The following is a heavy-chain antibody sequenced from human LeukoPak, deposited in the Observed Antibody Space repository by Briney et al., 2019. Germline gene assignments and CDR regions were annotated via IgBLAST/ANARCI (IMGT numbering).Heavy chain of an antibody. CDR2: IHYSGST. J-gene: IGHJ4*02. CDR1: GGSIRSNY. CDR3: ASYLTIGGNCYGFDH. D-gene: IGHD2-2*01. V-gene: IGHV4-59*08. Sequence: PSETLSLTCTLSGGSIRSNYWSSIRQPPGKGLEWIGHIHYSGSTNYNPSLKSRVTISVDTSKNQFSLKLSSVTAADTAVYYCASYLTIGGNCYGFDHWGQGTLVTVSS.